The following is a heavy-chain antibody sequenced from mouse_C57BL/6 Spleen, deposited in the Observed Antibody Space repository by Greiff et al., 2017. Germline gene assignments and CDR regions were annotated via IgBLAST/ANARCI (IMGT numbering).Heavy chain of an antibody. CDR2: INPGSGGT. CDR3: ARGGQGRDYYAMDY. J-gene: IGHJ4*01. V-gene: IGHV1-54*01. Sequence: VQLQESGAELVRPGTSVKVSCKASGYAFTNYLIEWVKQRPGQGLEWIGVINPGSGGTNYNEKFKGKATLTADTSSSTAYMQLSSLTSEDSAVYFCARGGQGRDYYAMDYWGQGTSVTVAS. CDR1: GYAFTNYL.